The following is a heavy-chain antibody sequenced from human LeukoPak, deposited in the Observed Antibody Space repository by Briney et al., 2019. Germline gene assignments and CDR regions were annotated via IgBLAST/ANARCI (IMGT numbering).Heavy chain of an antibody. J-gene: IGHJ6*03. Sequence: SVKVSCKASGGTFSSYAISWVRQAPGQGLEWMGRIIPIFGTANYAQKFQGRVTITTDESTSTAYMELSSLRSEDTAVYYCARSRQLIYSSYYYMAVWGKGATVTVSS. CDR3: ARSRQLIYSSYYYMAV. CDR1: GGTFSSYA. CDR2: IIPIFGTA. D-gene: IGHD2-2*01. V-gene: IGHV1-69*05.